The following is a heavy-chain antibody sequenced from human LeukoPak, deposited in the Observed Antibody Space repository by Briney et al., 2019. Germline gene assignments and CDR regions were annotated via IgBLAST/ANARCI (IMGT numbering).Heavy chain of an antibody. Sequence: GASVKVSCKASGGTFSSYAISWVRQAPGQGLEWMGGIIPIFGTANYAQKFQGRVTITADESTSTAYMELSSLRSEHTAVYYCARGSGYVSAFDIWGQGTMVTVYS. CDR1: GGTFSSYA. V-gene: IGHV1-69*01. CDR2: IIPIFGTA. J-gene: IGHJ3*02. D-gene: IGHD3-10*01. CDR3: ARGSGYVSAFDI.